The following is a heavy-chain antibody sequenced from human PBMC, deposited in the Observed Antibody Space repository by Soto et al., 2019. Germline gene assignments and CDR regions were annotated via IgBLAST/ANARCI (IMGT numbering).Heavy chain of an antibody. J-gene: IGHJ6*02. CDR1: GFTVSSSY. D-gene: IGHD2-15*01. Sequence: GGSLRLSCNASGFTVSSSYMSWVRQAPGMGLEWVAVIESGGSTHYADSVKGRFTISRDNSKNMIYLQLHTLRAEDTAVYYCAKDLGPLRLLNYYFYGLDVWGQGTTVTVSS. CDR2: IESGGST. CDR3: AKDLGPLRLLNYYFYGLDV. V-gene: IGHV3-53*01.